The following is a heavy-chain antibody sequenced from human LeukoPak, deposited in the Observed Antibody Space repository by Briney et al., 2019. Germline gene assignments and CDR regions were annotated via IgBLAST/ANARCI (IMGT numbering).Heavy chain of an antibody. V-gene: IGHV4-34*01. CDR1: GGSFSGYY. J-gene: IGHJ4*02. CDR2: INHSGST. CDR3: ARGGGYCTNGVCYPLDY. D-gene: IGHD2-8*01. Sequence: PSETLSLTCAVYGGSFSGYYWSWIRQPPGKGLKWIGEINHSGSTNYNPSLKSRVTISVDTSKNQFSLKLSSVTAADTAVYYCARGGGYCTNGVCYPLDYWGQGTLVTVSS.